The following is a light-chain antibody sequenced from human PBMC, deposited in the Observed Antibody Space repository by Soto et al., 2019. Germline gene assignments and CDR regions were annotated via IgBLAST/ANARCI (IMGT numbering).Light chain of an antibody. CDR3: QQYGSSGT. Sequence: ETVMTQSPGTLSVSLGERATLSCRASQSISSNLAWYQQNPGQAPRLLIYGASTRATGIPDRFSGSGPGTDFTLTINRLEPEDFAVYYCQQYGSSGTFGQGTKVDI. CDR1: QSISSN. J-gene: IGKJ1*01. CDR2: GAS. V-gene: IGKV3-20*01.